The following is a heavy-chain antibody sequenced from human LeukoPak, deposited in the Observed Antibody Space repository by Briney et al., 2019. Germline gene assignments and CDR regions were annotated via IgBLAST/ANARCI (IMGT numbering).Heavy chain of an antibody. J-gene: IGHJ4*02. Sequence: GGSLRLSCAASGFTFSSYAMSWVRQAPGKGLEWVSAISGSGGSTYYADSVRGRFTISRDNSKNTLYLQMNSLRAEDTAVYYCAKASDSSGYYYADFDYWGQGTLVTVSS. CDR3: AKASDSSGYYYADFDY. V-gene: IGHV3-23*01. CDR2: ISGSGGST. CDR1: GFTFSSYA. D-gene: IGHD3-22*01.